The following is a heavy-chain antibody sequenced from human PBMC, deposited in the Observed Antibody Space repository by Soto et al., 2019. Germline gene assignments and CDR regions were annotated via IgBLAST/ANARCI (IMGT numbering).Heavy chain of an antibody. J-gene: IGHJ6*02. V-gene: IGHV4-31*03. CDR2: IYYSGST. CDR3: ARDSRSVVRYYYGMDV. D-gene: IGHD2-2*01. CDR1: GGSISSGGYY. Sequence: QVQLQESGPGLVKPSQTLSLTCTVSGGSISSGGYYWSWIRQHPGKGLEWIGYIYYSGSTYYNPSLKGRVNITVDTSQNQFSLKLSSVTAADKAVDYCARDSRSVVRYYYGMDVWGQGTTVTVS.